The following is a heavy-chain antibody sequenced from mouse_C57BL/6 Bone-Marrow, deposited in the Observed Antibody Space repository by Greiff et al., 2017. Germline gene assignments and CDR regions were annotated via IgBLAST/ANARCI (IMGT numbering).Heavy chain of an antibody. CDR1: GFTFSSYG. Sequence: EVMLVESGGDLVKPGGSLKLSCAASGFTFSSYGMSWVRQTPDKRLEWVATISSGGSYTYYPDSVKGRFTISRDNAKNTLYLQMSSLKSEDTAMXYCARHYYAMDYWGQGTSVTVSS. CDR2: ISSGGSYT. V-gene: IGHV5-6*01. J-gene: IGHJ4*01. CDR3: ARHYYAMDY.